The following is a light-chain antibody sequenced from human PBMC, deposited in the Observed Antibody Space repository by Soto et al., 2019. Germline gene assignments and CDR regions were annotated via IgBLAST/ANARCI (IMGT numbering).Light chain of an antibody. CDR1: QTIGNW. CDR2: KAS. Sequence: DIQMTQSPSTLSASVGDRVTITCRASQTIGNWLAWYQQKAGKAPKLVIYKASSLESGVPSRFSGTGTGTEFTLTISSLQLDDFETYYCQQYNGTFGQGTKVEIK. CDR3: QQYNGT. J-gene: IGKJ1*01. V-gene: IGKV1-5*03.